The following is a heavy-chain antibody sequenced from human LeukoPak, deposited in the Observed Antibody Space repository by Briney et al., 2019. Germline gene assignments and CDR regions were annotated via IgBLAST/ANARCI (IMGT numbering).Heavy chain of an antibody. J-gene: IGHJ5*02. D-gene: IGHD6-13*01. CDR3: AREIITTADYKWFDP. Sequence: GGSLRLSCAASGFTFSSYSMNWVRQAPGKGLEWVSSISSSSSYIYYADSVKGRFTISRDNSKNTLYLQMNSLRAEDTAVYYCAREIITTADYKWFDPWGQGTLVTVSS. V-gene: IGHV3-21*01. CDR1: GFTFSSYS. CDR2: ISSSSSYI.